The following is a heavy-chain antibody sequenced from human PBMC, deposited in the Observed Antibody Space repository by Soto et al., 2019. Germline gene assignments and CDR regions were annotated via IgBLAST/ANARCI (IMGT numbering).Heavy chain of an antibody. D-gene: IGHD3-22*01. V-gene: IGHV4-30-4*01. Sequence: SETLSLTCTVSGGSISSGDYYWSWIRQPPGKGLEWIGYIYYSGSTYYNPSLKSRVTISVDTSKNQFSLKLSSVTAADTAVYYCARGDSSGYLDYWGQGTLVTVSS. J-gene: IGHJ4*02. CDR3: ARGDSSGYLDY. CDR2: IYYSGST. CDR1: GGSISSGDYY.